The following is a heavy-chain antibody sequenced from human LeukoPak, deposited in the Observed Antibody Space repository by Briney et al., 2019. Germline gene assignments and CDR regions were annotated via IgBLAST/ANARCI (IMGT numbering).Heavy chain of an antibody. Sequence: PGGSLRLSCAASAFTFSYYWMNWVRQAPGKGLEWVASIKQDGSEKYYVDSVKGRFTISRDNAKNSLYLQMNSLRAEGTAVYYCARVGSGSYFWFDPWGQGTLVTVSS. CDR1: AFTFSYYW. J-gene: IGHJ5*02. CDR3: ARVGSGSYFWFDP. V-gene: IGHV3-7*01. D-gene: IGHD1-26*01. CDR2: IKQDGSEK.